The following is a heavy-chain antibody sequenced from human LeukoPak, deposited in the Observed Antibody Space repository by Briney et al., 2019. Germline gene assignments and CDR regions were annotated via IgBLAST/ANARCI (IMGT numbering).Heavy chain of an antibody. V-gene: IGHV3-30*18. J-gene: IGHJ4*02. CDR3: AKDYGDPGFDY. CDR2: ISYDGSKK. Sequence: GGSLRLSCAASGFTFSSYDMHWVRQAPGEGLEWVALISYDGSKKYYVDSVKGRFTISRDDSKNTLYLQMNSLRPEDTAVYSCAKDYGDPGFDYWGQGTLITVSS. CDR1: GFTFSSYD. D-gene: IGHD4-17*01.